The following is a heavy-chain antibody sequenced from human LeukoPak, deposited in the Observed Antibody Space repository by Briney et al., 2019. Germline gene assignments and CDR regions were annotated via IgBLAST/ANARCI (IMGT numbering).Heavy chain of an antibody. CDR3: AKDATAVPGTVYMGV. CDR2: IDISGNTI. D-gene: IGHD6-19*01. V-gene: IGHV3-48*03. J-gene: IGHJ6*03. CDR1: GFSSSDYE. Sequence: GGSLRLSCAASGFSSSDYEMNWVRQAPGKGLEWLSHIDISGNTIHYADSVEGRFTISRDNAKNSVYLQMSSLRDEDTALYYCAKDATAVPGTVYMGVWGKGTTVTVSS.